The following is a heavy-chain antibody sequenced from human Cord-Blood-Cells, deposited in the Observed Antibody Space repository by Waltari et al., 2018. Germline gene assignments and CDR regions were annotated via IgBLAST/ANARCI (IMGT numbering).Heavy chain of an antibody. CDR1: GFTVSSNY. D-gene: IGHD3-10*01. J-gene: IGHJ4*02. CDR2: IYSGGNT. CDR3: ARGKRGGLDMVQGVIIDY. Sequence: EVQLVETGGGLIQPGGSLRLSCAASGFTVSSNYMSWVRQAPGKGLEWVSVIYSGGNTYYADSVKGRFTISRDNSKNTLYLQMNSLRAEDTAVYYCARGKRGGLDMVQGVIIDYWGQGTLVTVSS. V-gene: IGHV3-53*02.